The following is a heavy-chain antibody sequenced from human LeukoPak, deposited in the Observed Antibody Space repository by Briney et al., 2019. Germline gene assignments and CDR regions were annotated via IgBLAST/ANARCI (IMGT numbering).Heavy chain of an antibody. V-gene: IGHV3-21*01. D-gene: IGHD5-18*01. Sequence: GGSLGFSAAASGFTFSSYSMSRGSHAPGKGLEWVSSISSSSSYIYYADSVKGRFTISRDNAKNSLYLQMNSLRAEDTAVYYCARKDEGYHWGQGTLVTVSS. J-gene: IGHJ4*02. CDR1: GFTFSSYS. CDR2: ISSSSSYI. CDR3: ARKDEGYH.